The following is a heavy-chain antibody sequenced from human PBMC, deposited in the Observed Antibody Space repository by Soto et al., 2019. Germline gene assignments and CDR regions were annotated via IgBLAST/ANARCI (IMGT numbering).Heavy chain of an antibody. CDR1: GFSIIGYNYY. CDR2: IYYSGST. J-gene: IGHJ4*02. Sequence: PSETLSLTCSVSGFSIIGYNYYWGWLRQPPGKGLEWIGYIYYSGSTYYNPSLESRVTISVDTSKNQFSLKLSSVTAADTAVYYCARARYSNYVPGPDYWGQGTLVTVSS. CDR3: ARARYSNYVPGPDY. V-gene: IGHV4-31*03. D-gene: IGHD4-4*01.